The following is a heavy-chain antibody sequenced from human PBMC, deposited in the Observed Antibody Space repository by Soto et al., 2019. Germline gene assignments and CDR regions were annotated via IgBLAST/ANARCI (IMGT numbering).Heavy chain of an antibody. CDR1: GFTFSSCT. CDR2: ISPSTSHI. V-gene: IGHV3-21*01. CDR3: SGCSGGACHQSCGMAV. D-gene: IGHD2-15*01. Sequence: EVHLVESGGGLVKPGGSLRLSCAVSGFTFSSCTMNWVRQAPGKGLEWVSSISPSTSHIYYAASVKGRFTTSRDNAKNSLLMQMNRLTAEDTAFYYCSGCSGGACHQSCGMAVLGQGTAVTASS. J-gene: IGHJ6*02.